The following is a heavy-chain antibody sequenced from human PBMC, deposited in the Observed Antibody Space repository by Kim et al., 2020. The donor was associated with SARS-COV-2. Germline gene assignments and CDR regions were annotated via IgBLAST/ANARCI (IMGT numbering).Heavy chain of an antibody. CDR2: IIPIFGTA. J-gene: IGHJ6*02. CDR1: GGTFSSYA. CDR3: ARDLSGYCSGGSCYYYGMDV. V-gene: IGHV1-69*13. Sequence: SVKVSCKASGGTFSSYAISWVRQAPGQGLEWMGGIIPIFGTANYAQKFQGRVTITADESTSTAYMELSSLRSEDTAVYYCARDLSGYCSGGSCYYYGMDVWGQGTTVTVSS. D-gene: IGHD2-15*01.